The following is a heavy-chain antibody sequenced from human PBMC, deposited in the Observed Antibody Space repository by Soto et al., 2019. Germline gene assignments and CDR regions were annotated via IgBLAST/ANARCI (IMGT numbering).Heavy chain of an antibody. CDR1: GYSISSGYY. D-gene: IGHD3-3*01. V-gene: IGHV4-38-2*02. CDR2: IYHSGST. Sequence: PSETLSLTCAVSGYSISSGYYWGSIRQPPGKGLEWIGSIYHSGSTYYNPSLKSRVTISVDTSKNQFSLKLSSVTAADTAVYYCARDNPITIFGVVHSWFDPWGQGTLVTVSS. CDR3: ARDNPITIFGVVHSWFDP. J-gene: IGHJ5*02.